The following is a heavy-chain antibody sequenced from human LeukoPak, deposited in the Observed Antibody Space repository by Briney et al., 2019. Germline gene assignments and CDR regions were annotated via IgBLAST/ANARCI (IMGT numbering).Heavy chain of an antibody. V-gene: IGHV4-39*07. CDR1: GGSISSSSYY. CDR2: IYYSGST. CDR3: ARLPAGMDNVVVPAAPYYYYGMDV. D-gene: IGHD2-2*03. Sequence: PSETLSLTCTVSGGSISSSSYYWGWIRQPPGKGLEWIGSIYYSGSTYYNPSLKSRVTISVDTSKNQFSLKLSSVTAADTAVYYCARLPAGMDNVVVPAAPYYYYGMDVWGQGTTVTVSS. J-gene: IGHJ6*02.